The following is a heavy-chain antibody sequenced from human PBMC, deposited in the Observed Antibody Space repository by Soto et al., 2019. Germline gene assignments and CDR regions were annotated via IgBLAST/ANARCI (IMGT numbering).Heavy chain of an antibody. Sequence: GESLKISCKGSGYSFTSYWIGWVRQMPGKGLEWMGIIYPGDSDTRYSPSFQGQVTISADKSISTAYLQWSSLKASDTAMYYCARHVNEGEQSSSSSWFDPWGQGTLVTVSS. CDR1: GYSFTSYW. CDR2: IYPGDSDT. V-gene: IGHV5-51*01. J-gene: IGHJ5*02. D-gene: IGHD6-6*01. CDR3: ARHVNEGEQSSSSSWFDP.